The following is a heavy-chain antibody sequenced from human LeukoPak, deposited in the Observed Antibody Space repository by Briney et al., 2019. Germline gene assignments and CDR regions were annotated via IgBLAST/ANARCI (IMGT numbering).Heavy chain of an antibody. Sequence: GESLKISCKGSGYSFTSYWIGWVRQMPGKGLEWMGIIYPGDSDTRYSPSFQGQVTMSADKSISTAYLQWSSLKASDAAMYYCASVAAPGSLSKGSPDWHLDLWGRGTLVTVSS. D-gene: IGHD6-13*01. CDR2: IYPGDSDT. CDR3: ASVAAPGSLSKGSPDWHLDL. CDR1: GYSFTSYW. J-gene: IGHJ2*01. V-gene: IGHV5-51*01.